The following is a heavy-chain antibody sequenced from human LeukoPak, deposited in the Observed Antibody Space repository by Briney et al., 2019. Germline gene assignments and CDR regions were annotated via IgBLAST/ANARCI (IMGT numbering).Heavy chain of an antibody. V-gene: IGHV3-53*01. Sequence: GGSLRLSCAASGFTVSSNYMSWVRQAPGKGLEWVSVIYSGGSTYYADSVKGRFTISRDNSKNTLYLQMNSLRAEDTAVYYCAKDLIAAVTDGYWGQGTLVTVSS. D-gene: IGHD4-11*01. CDR3: AKDLIAAVTDGY. CDR2: IYSGGST. J-gene: IGHJ4*02. CDR1: GFTVSSNY.